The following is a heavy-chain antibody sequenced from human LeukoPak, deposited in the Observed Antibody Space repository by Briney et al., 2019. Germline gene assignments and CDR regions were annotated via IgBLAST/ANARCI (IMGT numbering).Heavy chain of an antibody. J-gene: IGHJ3*02. V-gene: IGHV5-51*01. D-gene: IGHD3-9*01. CDR2: IYPGDSDT. Sequence: GESLKISCKGYGYSFTSYWIGWVRQVPGKGLEWMGIIYPGDSDTRYSPSFQGQVTISADKSFSTAYLQWSSLKASDTAMYYCARRIGYYDILTGSESRREGGEMSGAFDIWGQGTMVTVSS. CDR1: GYSFTSYW. CDR3: ARRIGYYDILTGSESRREGGEMSGAFDI.